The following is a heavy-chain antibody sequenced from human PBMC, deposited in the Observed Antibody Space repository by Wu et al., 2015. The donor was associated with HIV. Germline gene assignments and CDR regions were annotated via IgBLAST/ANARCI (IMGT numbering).Heavy chain of an antibody. CDR2: INPNSGGT. D-gene: IGHD6-13*01. CDR3: ARGREIYSSSWYLPDY. CDR1: GYTFTDYY. Sequence: QVQLVQSGAEVKKPGASVKVSCQASGYTFTDYYIHWVRQAPGQGLEWMGWINPNSGGTNYAQKFQGRVTMTRDTSISTAYMELSRLRSDDTAVYYCARGREIYSSSWYLPDYWGQGTLVTVSS. J-gene: IGHJ4*02. V-gene: IGHV1-2*02.